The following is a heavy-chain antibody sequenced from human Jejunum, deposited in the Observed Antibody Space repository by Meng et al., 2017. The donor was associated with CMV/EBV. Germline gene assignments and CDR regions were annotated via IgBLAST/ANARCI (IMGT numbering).Heavy chain of an antibody. J-gene: IGHJ6*02. Sequence: ALTWVRQAPGQGPEWISLIRGRSFGEATGYAASVKGRFTVSRDDSKGIAYLQMNSLKPEDTAVYYCTRAVDTRYYYYAIDVWGQGTTVTVSS. CDR2: IRGRSFGEAT. CDR1: A. CDR3: TRAVDTRYYYYAIDV. V-gene: IGHV3-49*04. D-gene: IGHD2-15*01.